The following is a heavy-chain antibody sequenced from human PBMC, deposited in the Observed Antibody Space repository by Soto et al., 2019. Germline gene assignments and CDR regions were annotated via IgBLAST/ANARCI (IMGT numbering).Heavy chain of an antibody. CDR3: AKDIGAARPGEDY. D-gene: IGHD6-6*01. Sequence: GGSLRLSCAASGFTFSSYSMNWVRQAPGKGLEWVSYISSSSSTIYYADSVKGRFTISRDNAKNSLYLQMNSLRAEDTALYYCAKDIGAARPGEDYWGQGTLVTVSS. J-gene: IGHJ4*02. CDR1: GFTFSSYS. CDR2: ISSSSSTI. V-gene: IGHV3-48*04.